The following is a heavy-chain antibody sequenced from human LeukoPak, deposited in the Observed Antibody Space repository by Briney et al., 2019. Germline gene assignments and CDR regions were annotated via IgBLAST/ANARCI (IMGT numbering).Heavy chain of an antibody. CDR3: AKVAMGKAAAGAYYYYGMDV. CDR2: ISGSGGST. J-gene: IGHJ6*02. Sequence: GGSLRLSCAASGFTFSSYAMRWVRQALGKGLEWVSAISGSGGSTYYADSVKGRFTISRDNSKNTLYLQMNSLRAEDTAVYYCAKVAMGKAAAGAYYYYGMDVWGQGTTVTVSS. CDR1: GFTFSSYA. D-gene: IGHD6-13*01. V-gene: IGHV3-23*01.